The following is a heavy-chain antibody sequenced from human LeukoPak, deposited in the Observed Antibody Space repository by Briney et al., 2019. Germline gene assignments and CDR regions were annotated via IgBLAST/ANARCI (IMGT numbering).Heavy chain of an antibody. J-gene: IGHJ4*02. CDR3: ARDDDYYASGSYYQYYFDY. CDR1: GYTFTSYG. Sequence: ASVKVSCKASGYTFTSYGISWVRQAPGQGLEWMGWISAYNGNTNYAQKLQGRVTMTTDTSTSTAYTELRSLRSDDTAVYYCARDDDYYASGSYYQYYFDYWGQGTLVTVSS. V-gene: IGHV1-18*01. D-gene: IGHD3-10*01. CDR2: ISAYNGNT.